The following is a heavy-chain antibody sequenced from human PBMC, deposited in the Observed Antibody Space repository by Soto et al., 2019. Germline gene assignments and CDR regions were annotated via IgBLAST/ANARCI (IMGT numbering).Heavy chain of an antibody. Sequence: ASVKVSCKASGYTFTGYYMHWVRQAPGQGLEWMGWINPNCGGTNYAQKFQGRVTMTTDTSISTAYMELSSLRSEDTAVYYCARAREGFLEWLSYYYYYGMDVWGQGTTVTVSS. V-gene: IGHV1-2*02. CDR3: ARAREGFLEWLSYYYYYGMDV. D-gene: IGHD3-3*01. J-gene: IGHJ6*02. CDR1: GYTFTGYY. CDR2: INPNCGGT.